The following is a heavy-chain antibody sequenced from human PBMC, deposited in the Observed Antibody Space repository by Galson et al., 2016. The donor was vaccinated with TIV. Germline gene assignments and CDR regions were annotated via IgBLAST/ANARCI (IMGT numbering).Heavy chain of an antibody. CDR3: ANRREPDLQSFDGSYDPRTNYFDS. CDR1: GYSFTSYW. CDR2: VFPADSDT. J-gene: IGHJ4*02. D-gene: IGHD5-12*01. Sequence: QSGAEVKKPGESLKISCQGFGYSFTSYWIAWVRQMPGKGLECMGIVFPADSDTRYSPSFQGHVSISADKSINTAYLQWDNLKASDTAMYYCANRREPDLQSFDGSYDPRTNYFDSWGQGTLVTVSS. V-gene: IGHV5-51*01.